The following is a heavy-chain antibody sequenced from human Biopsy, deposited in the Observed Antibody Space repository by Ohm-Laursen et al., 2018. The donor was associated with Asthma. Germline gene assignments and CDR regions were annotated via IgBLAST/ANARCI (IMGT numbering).Heavy chain of an antibody. CDR3: ARLADCSGGACYSYGWFDP. Sequence: SDTLSLTCTVSGGSIRSHDWTWIRLPPGKGLEYIGDVSHTGSTNYNSSLKSRVTMSLDTSKNQFSLRLTSVTPADTAVYYCARLADCSGGACYSYGWFDPWGQGTRVTVSS. D-gene: IGHD2-15*01. J-gene: IGHJ5*02. CDR1: GGSIRSHD. CDR2: VSHTGST. V-gene: IGHV4-59*07.